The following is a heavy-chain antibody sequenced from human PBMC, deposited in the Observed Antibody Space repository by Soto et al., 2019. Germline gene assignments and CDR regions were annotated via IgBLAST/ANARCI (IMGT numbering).Heavy chain of an antibody. V-gene: IGHV4-39*01. J-gene: IGHJ4*02. CDR2: IYYSGST. Sequence: PSETLSLTCTVSGGSISSSSYYWGWIRQPPGKGLEWIGSIYYSGSTYYNPSLKSRVTISVDTSKNQFSLKLSSVTAADTAVYYCARHNLDGSGSPFDYWGQGTLVTVSS. D-gene: IGHD3-10*01. CDR1: GGSISSSSYY. CDR3: ARHNLDGSGSPFDY.